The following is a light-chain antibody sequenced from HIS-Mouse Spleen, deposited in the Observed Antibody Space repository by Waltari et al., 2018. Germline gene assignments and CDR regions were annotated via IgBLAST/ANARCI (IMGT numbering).Light chain of an antibody. V-gene: IGLV2-14*01. CDR2: EVS. Sequence: QSALTQPASVSGSPGQSTPISRTGTSIDVGCYNYDPMYQQHPGKAPKLMIYEVSNRPSGVSNRFSGSKSGNTASLTISGLQAEDEADYYCSSYTSSSTPYVFGTGTKVTVL. CDR1: SIDVGCYNY. J-gene: IGLJ1*01. CDR3: SSYTSSSTPYV.